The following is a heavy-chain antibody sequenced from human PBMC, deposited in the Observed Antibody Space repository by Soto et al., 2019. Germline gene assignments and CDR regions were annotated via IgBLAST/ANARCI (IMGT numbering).Heavy chain of an antibody. J-gene: IGHJ4*02. CDR2: ISGSGGST. V-gene: IGHV3-23*01. CDR1: GFTFSSYA. CDR3: AKDHRYCSSTSCRYCSGGSCYRGFDY. D-gene: IGHD2-15*01. Sequence: VGSLRLSCAASGFTFSSYAMSWVRQAPGKGLEWVSAISGSGGSTYYADSVKGRFTISRDNSKNTLYLQMNSLRAEDTAVYYCAKDHRYCSSTSCRYCSGGSCYRGFDYWGQGTLVTVSS.